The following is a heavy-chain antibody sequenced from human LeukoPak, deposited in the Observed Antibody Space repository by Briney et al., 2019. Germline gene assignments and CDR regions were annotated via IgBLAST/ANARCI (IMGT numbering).Heavy chain of an antibody. CDR3: ARGSSSSWYWAYYYYMDV. D-gene: IGHD6-13*01. CDR2: INPNSGGT. CDR1: GYTFTSYG. Sequence: ASVKVSCKASGYTFTSYGISWVRQAPGQGLEWMGWINPNSGGTNYAQKFQGRVTMTRDTSISTAYMELSRLRSDDTAVYYCARGSSSSWYWAYYYYMDVWGKGTTVTISS. J-gene: IGHJ6*03. V-gene: IGHV1-2*02.